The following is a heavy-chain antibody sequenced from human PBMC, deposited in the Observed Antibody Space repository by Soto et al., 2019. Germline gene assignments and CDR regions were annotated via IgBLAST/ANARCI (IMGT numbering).Heavy chain of an antibody. V-gene: IGHV3-30*03. CDR2: ISYDGSNK. Sequence: QVHLVESGGGVVQPGRSLRLSCAASGFTFSNYGMHWVRQAPGKGLEWVAVISYDGSNKYYADSVKGRFTISRDNSKNTLYLQMNSLRAEDTAVYFCAHPRGYGVFDAYDIWGQGTMVTVSS. J-gene: IGHJ3*02. CDR1: GFTFSNYG. CDR3: AHPRGYGVFDAYDI. D-gene: IGHD4-17*01.